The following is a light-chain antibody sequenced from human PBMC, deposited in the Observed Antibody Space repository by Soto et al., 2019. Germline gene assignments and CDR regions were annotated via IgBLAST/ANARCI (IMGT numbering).Light chain of an antibody. J-gene: IGLJ2*01. V-gene: IGLV4-69*01. Sequence: QSVLTQSPSASASLGASVKLTCTLSSGHSSYAIAWHQQQPEKGPRYLMKVNNDGSHYKGDGIPDRFSGSSSGAERYLTISSLQSEDEADYYCQTWGAGIRVFGGGTKLTVL. CDR2: VNNDGSH. CDR3: QTWGAGIRV. CDR1: SGHSSYA.